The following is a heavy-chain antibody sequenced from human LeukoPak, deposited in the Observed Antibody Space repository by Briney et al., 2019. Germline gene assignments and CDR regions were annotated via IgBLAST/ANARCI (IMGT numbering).Heavy chain of an antibody. CDR3: TRGAEDWFDP. V-gene: IGHV3-49*04. J-gene: IGHJ5*02. CDR2: IRSKAYGGTT. Sequence: QSGGSLRLSCTASGFTLGDYALTWVRRAQGKGWKGVGFIRSKAYGGTTEYAASVKGRFTISRDDSKSIAYLQMNSLKTEDTAVYYCTRGAEDWFDPWGQGTLVTVSS. CDR1: GFTLGDYA.